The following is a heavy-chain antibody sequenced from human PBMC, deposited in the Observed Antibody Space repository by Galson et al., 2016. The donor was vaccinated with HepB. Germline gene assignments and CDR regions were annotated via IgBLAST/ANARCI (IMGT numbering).Heavy chain of an antibody. CDR1: GGIFSSHA. V-gene: IGHV1-69*13. Sequence: SVKVSCKAAGGIFSSHAISWVRQAPGQGLEWMGGIIPSFGTPTYAQKFQGRVTITAEESTSTVSMELSSLKSEDAAVYYCARDLGYSDDLGDSWGQGTLVTVSS. D-gene: IGHD5-12*01. CDR3: ARDLGYSDDLGDS. CDR2: IIPSFGTP. J-gene: IGHJ4*02.